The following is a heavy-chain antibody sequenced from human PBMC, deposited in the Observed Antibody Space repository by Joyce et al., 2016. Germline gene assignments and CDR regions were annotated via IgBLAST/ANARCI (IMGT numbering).Heavy chain of an antibody. CDR2: ISYDGIDK. Sequence: QVQQVESGGGVVQPGRSLRLSCAASGLTLSNYGVHWVRQAPGKGLEWGAVISYDGIDKYYADSVKGRFTISRDNSKNTVFLEMNSLRTEDTAVYYCAKILTATDSSGWFRDYWGQGTLVTVSS. CDR1: GLTLSNYG. J-gene: IGHJ4*02. V-gene: IGHV3-30*18. D-gene: IGHD6-25*01. CDR3: AKILTATDSSGWFRDY.